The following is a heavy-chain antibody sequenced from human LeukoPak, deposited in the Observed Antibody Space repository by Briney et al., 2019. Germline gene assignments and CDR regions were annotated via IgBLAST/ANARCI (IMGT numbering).Heavy chain of an antibody. J-gene: IGHJ6*02. V-gene: IGHV5-51*01. CDR1: GYSFTSYW. D-gene: IGHD6-13*01. CDR2: IYPGDSDT. Sequence: GESLKISCKGSGYSFTSYWIGWVRQMPGKGLEWMGIIYPGDSDTRYSPSFQGQVTISADKSISTAYLQWSSLKASDTAMYYCARFPAAGPRGYYGMDVWGQGTTVTVSS. CDR3: ARFPAAGPRGYYGMDV.